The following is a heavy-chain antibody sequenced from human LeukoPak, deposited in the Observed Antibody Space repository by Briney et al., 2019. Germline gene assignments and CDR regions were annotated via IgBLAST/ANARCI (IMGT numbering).Heavy chain of an antibody. D-gene: IGHD5-18*01. J-gene: IGHJ4*02. CDR1: GFTSSSYW. V-gene: IGHV3-74*01. Sequence: QPGGSLRLSCAASGFTSSSYWMHWVRQAPGKGLVWVSRINSDGSSTSYADSVKGRFTISRDNAKNTLYLQMNSLRAEDTAVYYCATDTAMVYKNDYWGQGTLVTVSS. CDR3: ATDTAMVYKNDY. CDR2: INSDGSST.